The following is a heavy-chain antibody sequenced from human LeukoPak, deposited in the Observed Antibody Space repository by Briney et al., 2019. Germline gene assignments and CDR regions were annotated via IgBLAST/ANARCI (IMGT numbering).Heavy chain of an antibody. CDR2: ICPDGTVT. V-gene: IGHV3-74*01. CDR1: GFTYSSYS. Sequence: GGSLRLSCAASGFTYSSYSMNWVRQAPGNGPMWVSRICPDGTVTNYADSVKARFIISRDNARNTVYLQMNSLRVEDTAVYYCVRDFRSADYWGQGTLVTVSS. J-gene: IGHJ4*02. CDR3: VRDFRSADY.